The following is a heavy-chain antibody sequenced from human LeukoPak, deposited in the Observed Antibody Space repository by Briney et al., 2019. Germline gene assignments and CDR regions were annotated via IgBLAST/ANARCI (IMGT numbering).Heavy chain of an antibody. CDR1: GFTVSSNY. V-gene: IGHV3-21*01. D-gene: IGHD6-13*01. J-gene: IGHJ4*02. CDR2: ISSSSSYI. CDR3: AKLAAAGSSPVGY. Sequence: PGGSLRLSCAASGFTVSSNYMSWVRQAPGKGLEWVSSISSSSSYIYYADSVKGRFTISRDNAKNSLYLQMNSLRAEDTAVYYCAKLAAAGSSPVGYWGQGTLVTVSS.